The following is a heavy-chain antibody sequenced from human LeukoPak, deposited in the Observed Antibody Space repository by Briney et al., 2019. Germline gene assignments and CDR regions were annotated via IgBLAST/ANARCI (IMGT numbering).Heavy chain of an antibody. CDR1: GGSISSSGYY. D-gene: IGHD1-14*01. Sequence: SETLSLTCTVSGGSISSSGYYWGWIRQSPGKGLEWIGSIYYSGSTYYNPSLKSRVTISVDTSKNQFSLKLNSMTAADTAVYYCAGGFEVYSGFDYWGQGTLVTVSS. V-gene: IGHV4-39*07. CDR2: IYYSGST. J-gene: IGHJ4*02. CDR3: AGGFEVYSGFDY.